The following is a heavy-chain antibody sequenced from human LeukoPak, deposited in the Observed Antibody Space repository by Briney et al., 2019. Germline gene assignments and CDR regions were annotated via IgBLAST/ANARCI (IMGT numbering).Heavy chain of an antibody. V-gene: IGHV4-4*07. CDR2: IYTSGST. D-gene: IGHD3-3*01. CDR3: ARGKSLRFLEWLLFDY. CDR1: GGSISSYY. J-gene: IGHJ4*02. Sequence: SETLSLTCTASGGSISSYYWSWIRQPAGKGLEWIGRIYTSGSTNYNPSLKSRVTMSVDTSKNQFSLKLSSVTAADTAVYYCARGKSLRFLEWLLFDYWGQGTLVTVSS.